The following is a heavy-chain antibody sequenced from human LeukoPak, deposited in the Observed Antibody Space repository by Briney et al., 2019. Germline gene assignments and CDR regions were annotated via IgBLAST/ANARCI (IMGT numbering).Heavy chain of an antibody. Sequence: GGSLRLSCAASGFTFSSYQMNWVRQAPGKGLQWVPYISSSGSTIYYADSVKGRFTISRDNAKNSLYLQMSSLRAEDTAVYYCTRITTAMDVDYWGQGTLVTVSP. V-gene: IGHV3-48*03. CDR3: TRITTAMDVDY. CDR2: ISSSGSTI. D-gene: IGHD5-18*01. CDR1: GFTFSSYQ. J-gene: IGHJ4*02.